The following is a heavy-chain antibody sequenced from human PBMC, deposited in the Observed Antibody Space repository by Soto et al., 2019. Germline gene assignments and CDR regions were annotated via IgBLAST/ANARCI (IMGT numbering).Heavy chain of an antibody. CDR3: ARDPFPPYYYDSSGYYSGNGMDV. J-gene: IGHJ6*02. CDR2: ISAYNGNT. CDR1: GYTFTSYG. Sequence: QVQLVQSGAEVKMPGASVKVSCKASGYTFTSYGISWVRQAPGQGLEWMGWISAYNGNTNYAQKLQGRVTMTTDTSTSTAYMELRSLRSDDTAVYYCARDPFPPYYYDSSGYYSGNGMDVWGQGTTVTVSS. D-gene: IGHD3-22*01. V-gene: IGHV1-18*01.